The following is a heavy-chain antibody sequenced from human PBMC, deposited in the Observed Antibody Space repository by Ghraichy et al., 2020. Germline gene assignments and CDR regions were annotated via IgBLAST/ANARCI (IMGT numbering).Heavy chain of an antibody. CDR1: GYTLTELS. J-gene: IGHJ4*02. D-gene: IGHD3-22*01. CDR3: ATGGLRSIDYYDSSGTTRPTPFDY. V-gene: IGHV1-24*01. Sequence: ASVKVSCKVSGYTLTELSMHWVRQAPGKGLEWMGGFDPEDGETIYAQKFQGRVTMTEDTSTDTAYMELSSLRSEDTAVYYCATGGLRSIDYYDSSGTTRPTPFDYWGQGTLVTVSS. CDR2: FDPEDGET.